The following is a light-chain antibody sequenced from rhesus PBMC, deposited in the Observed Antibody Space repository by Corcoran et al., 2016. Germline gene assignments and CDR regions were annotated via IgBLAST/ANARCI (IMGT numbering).Light chain of an antibody. Sequence: DIVLTQSPASLAVSPGQRATITCRASESVSFFGINLIHWYQQKPGQPPKFLIYQASNKATRGPARFSGSGSGTDFTLTINPVEADDAADYYCLQSKNSPRTFGQGTKVEIQ. CDR1: ESVSFFGINL. V-gene: IGKV7-13*01. CDR2: QAS. J-gene: IGKJ1*01. CDR3: LQSKNSPRT.